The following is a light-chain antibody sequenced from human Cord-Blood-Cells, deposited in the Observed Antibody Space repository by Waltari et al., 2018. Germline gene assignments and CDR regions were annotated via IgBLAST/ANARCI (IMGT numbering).Light chain of an antibody. CDR3: QQANTWT. Sequence: DIQMTQSPSSVSASVGDRVTITCRASQGISSWLARYQQKPGKAPKLLIYAASSLQSGVPSRFSGSGSGTDFTLTISSLQPEDFATYYCQQANTWTFGQGTKVEIK. V-gene: IGKV1-12*01. J-gene: IGKJ1*01. CDR1: QGISSW. CDR2: AAS.